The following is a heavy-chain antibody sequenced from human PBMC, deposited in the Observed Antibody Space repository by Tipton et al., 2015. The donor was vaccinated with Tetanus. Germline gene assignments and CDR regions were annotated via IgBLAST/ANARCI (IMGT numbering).Heavy chain of an antibody. J-gene: IGHJ6*02. V-gene: IGHV3-21*01. CDR3: ARVRVVVAATSYYYGMDV. Sequence: SLRLSCAASGFTFSSYSMNWVRQAPGKGLEWVSSISSSSSYIYYADSVKGRFTISRDNAKNSLYLQMNSLRAEDTAVYYCARVRVVVAATSYYYGMDVWGQGTTVTVSS. CDR2: ISSSSSYI. D-gene: IGHD2-15*01. CDR1: GFTFSSYS.